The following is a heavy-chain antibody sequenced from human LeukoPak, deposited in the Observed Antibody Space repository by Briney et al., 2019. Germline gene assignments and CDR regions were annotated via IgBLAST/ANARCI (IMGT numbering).Heavy chain of an antibody. CDR2: ISSDGSIK. CDR1: GFTLTVFP. CDR3: VRDPGMAAAGTSHFDF. Sequence: PGRSLRLSCAASGFTLTVFPMHWVRQAPGQGMEWVAMISSDGSIKYYADSVRGRFTISRDKSKDAVYLETNSLRSDDTAVYYCVRDPGMAAAGTSHFDFWGQGTLLIVSS. V-gene: IGHV3-30*04. D-gene: IGHD6-13*01. J-gene: IGHJ4*01.